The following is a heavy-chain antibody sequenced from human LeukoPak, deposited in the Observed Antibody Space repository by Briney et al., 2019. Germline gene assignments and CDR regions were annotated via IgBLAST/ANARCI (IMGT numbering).Heavy chain of an antibody. CDR1: GGTFSSYA. CDR3: ARDTAVEYYYDSSGSTSFDY. D-gene: IGHD3-22*01. V-gene: IGHV1-69*04. CDR2: IIPILGIA. Sequence: SVKVSCKASGGTFSSYAISWVRQAPGQGLEWMGRIIPILGIANYAQKFQGRVTITADKSTSTAYMELSSLRSEDTAVYYCARDTAVEYYYDSSGSTSFDYWGQGTLATVSS. J-gene: IGHJ4*02.